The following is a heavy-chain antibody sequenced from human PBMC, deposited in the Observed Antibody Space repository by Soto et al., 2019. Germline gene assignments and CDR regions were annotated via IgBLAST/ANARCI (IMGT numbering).Heavy chain of an antibody. J-gene: IGHJ6*02. CDR3: AREGPAPYYYYGMDV. CDR2: ISGYNGNT. Sequence: QVQLVQSGGEVKKPGASVKVSCKTSGYSFATDGISWVRQAPGQGLEWMGWISGYNGNTNYAQKFQGRVTMTTDTSTSTAYMELRSLRSDDTAVYYCAREGPAPYYYYGMDVWGQWTTVTVSS. V-gene: IGHV1-18*01. CDR1: GYSFATDG.